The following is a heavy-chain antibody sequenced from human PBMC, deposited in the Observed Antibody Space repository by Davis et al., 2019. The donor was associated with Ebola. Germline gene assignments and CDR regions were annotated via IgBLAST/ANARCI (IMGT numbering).Heavy chain of an antibody. D-gene: IGHD3-3*02. V-gene: IGHV1-69*06. Sequence: SVKVSCKASGCTFSSYAISWVRQAPGQGLEWMGGIIPIFGTANYAQKFQGRVTITADKSTSTAYMELSSLRSEDTAVYYCAREIHFWSGYYPVKYYYYGMDVWGQGTTVTVSS. J-gene: IGHJ6*02. CDR2: IIPIFGTA. CDR1: GCTFSSYA. CDR3: AREIHFWSGYYPVKYYYYGMDV.